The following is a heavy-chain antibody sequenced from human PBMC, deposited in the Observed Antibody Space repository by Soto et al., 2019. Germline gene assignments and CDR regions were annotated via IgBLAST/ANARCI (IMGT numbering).Heavy chain of an antibody. CDR2: IKQDGSEK. D-gene: IGHD3-22*01. V-gene: IGHV3-7*01. CDR1: GFTFSSYW. CDR3: AREGPRGYYDSSGYWDYFDY. Sequence: PGGSLRLSCAASGFTFSSYWMTWVRQAPGKGLEWVANIKQDGSEKYYVDSVKGRFTISRDNAKNSLYLQMNSLRAEDTAVYYCAREGPRGYYDSSGYWDYFDYWGQGALVTVSS. J-gene: IGHJ4*02.